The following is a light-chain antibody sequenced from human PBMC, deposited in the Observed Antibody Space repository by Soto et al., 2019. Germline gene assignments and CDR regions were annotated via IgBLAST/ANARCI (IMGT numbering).Light chain of an antibody. V-gene: IGLV2-23*03. Sequence: QSVLTQPASVSGSPGQSITISCTGTSSDVGSYNLVSWYQQHPGKDPKLMIYEGTMRPSGVSNRFSGSKSGNTASLTISGLQAEDEADHYCYSYAGSSTFGVFGGGTKVTVL. CDR3: YSYAGSSTFGV. J-gene: IGLJ3*02. CDR2: EGT. CDR1: SSDVGSYNL.